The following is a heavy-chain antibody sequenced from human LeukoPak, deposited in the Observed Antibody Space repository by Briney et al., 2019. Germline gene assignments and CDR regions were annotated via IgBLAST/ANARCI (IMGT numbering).Heavy chain of an antibody. D-gene: IGHD2-21*01. CDR2: INYSGST. CDR3: STAGVVVNYFVT. CDR1: GVSISGYY. Sequence: SETLSLTCAVSGVSISGYYWSWIRQPPGKGLEWIGYINYSGSTNYNPSLKSRVTISLDTSKNQFSLKLTSVPAADTTVYYCSTAGVVVNYFVTWGERDLVTVSP. V-gene: IGHV4-34*01. J-gene: IGHJ4*02.